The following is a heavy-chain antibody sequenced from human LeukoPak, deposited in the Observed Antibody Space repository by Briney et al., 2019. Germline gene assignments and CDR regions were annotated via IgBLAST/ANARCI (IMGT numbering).Heavy chain of an antibody. D-gene: IGHD6-13*01. CDR3: ARRSSSWKNWFDP. V-gene: IGHV4-59*01. CDR1: GGSIDSNS. Sequence: SETLSLTCTVSGGSIDSNSWTWIRQPPGKGLERIGYIYYSGTTNYNPSLKSRVTMSVDMSKNQFSLKLSSVTAADTAVYYCARRSSSWKNWFDPWGQGTLVTVSS. J-gene: IGHJ5*02. CDR2: IYYSGTT.